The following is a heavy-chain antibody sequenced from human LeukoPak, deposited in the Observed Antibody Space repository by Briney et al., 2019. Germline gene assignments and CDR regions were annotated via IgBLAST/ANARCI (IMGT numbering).Heavy chain of an antibody. D-gene: IGHD4-11*01. V-gene: IGHV4-4*07. J-gene: IGHJ6*03. CDR3: ARDNYSNYFYYYYYMDV. CDR1: GGSISSYY. CDR2: IYTSGST. Sequence: SETLSFTCTVSGGSISSYYWSWIRQPAGKGLEWIGRIYTSGSTNYNPSLKSRVTMSVDTSKNQFSLKLSSVTAADTAVYYCARDNYSNYFYYYYYMDVWGKGTTVTVSS.